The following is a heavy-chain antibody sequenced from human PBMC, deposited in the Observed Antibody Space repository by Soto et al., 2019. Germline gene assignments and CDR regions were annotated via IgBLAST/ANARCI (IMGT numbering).Heavy chain of an antibody. V-gene: IGHV4-30-4*01. D-gene: IGHD2-15*01. Sequence: SETLSLTCTVSGGSISSGDYYWSWIRQPPGKGLEWIGYIYYSGSTYYNPSLKSRVTISVDTSKNQFSLKLSSVTAADTAVYYCARDAVGYCSGGSCNRGFDYWGQGTLVTVSS. CDR2: IYYSGST. CDR3: ARDAVGYCSGGSCNRGFDY. J-gene: IGHJ4*02. CDR1: GGSISSGDYY.